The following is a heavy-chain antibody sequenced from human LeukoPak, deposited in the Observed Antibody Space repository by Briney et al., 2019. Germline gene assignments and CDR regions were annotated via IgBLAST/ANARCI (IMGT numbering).Heavy chain of an antibody. Sequence: SGTLSLTCAVSGGSISSSNWWSWVRQPPGKGLEWIGEIYHSGSTNYNPSLKSRVTISVGKSKNQFSLKLSSVTAADTAVYYCARDLGCSGGSCYEGDYWGQGTLVTVSS. CDR2: IYHSGST. CDR3: ARDLGCSGGSCYEGDY. CDR1: GGSISSSNW. D-gene: IGHD2-15*01. J-gene: IGHJ4*02. V-gene: IGHV4-4*02.